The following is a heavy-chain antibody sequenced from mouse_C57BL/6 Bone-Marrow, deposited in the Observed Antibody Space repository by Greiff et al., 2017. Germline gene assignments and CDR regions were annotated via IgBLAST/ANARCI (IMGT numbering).Heavy chain of an antibody. J-gene: IGHJ2*03. CDR3: ARGATVKGDY. CDR1: GFTFSSYG. V-gene: IGHV5-6*01. D-gene: IGHD1-1*01. Sequence: EVKLMESGGDLVKPGGSLKLSCAASGFTFSSYGMSWVRQTPDKRLEWVATISSGGSYTYYPDSVKGRFTISRDNAKNTLYLQMCSLKSEDTAMYYCARGATVKGDYWGQGTSLTVTS. CDR2: ISSGGSYT.